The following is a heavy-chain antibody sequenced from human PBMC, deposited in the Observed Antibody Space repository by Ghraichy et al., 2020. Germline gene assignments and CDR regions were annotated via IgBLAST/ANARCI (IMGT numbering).Heavy chain of an antibody. Sequence: SETLSLTCAVYGGSFSGYYWSWIRQPPGKGLEWIGEINHSGSTNYNPSLKSRVTISVDTSKNQFSLKLSSVTAADTAVYYCARGRKLWFGTDEYFQHWGQGTLVTVSS. J-gene: IGHJ1*01. V-gene: IGHV4-34*01. CDR1: GGSFSGYY. CDR3: ARGRKLWFGTDEYFQH. CDR2: INHSGST. D-gene: IGHD3-10*01.